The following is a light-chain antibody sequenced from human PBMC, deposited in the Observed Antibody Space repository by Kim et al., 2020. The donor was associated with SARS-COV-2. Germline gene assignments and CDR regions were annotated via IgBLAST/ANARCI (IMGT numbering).Light chain of an antibody. J-gene: IGLJ2*01. CDR3: SSLTSGSTSVV. Sequence: QSITISCTGTSSDVGAYNRVSWYQQHPGKAPKRMIFEVSDRPSGVSNRFSGSKSDNTASLTISGLQAEDEADYFCSSLTSGSTSVVFGGGTQLTVL. CDR2: EVS. V-gene: IGLV2-14*01. CDR1: SSDVGAYNR.